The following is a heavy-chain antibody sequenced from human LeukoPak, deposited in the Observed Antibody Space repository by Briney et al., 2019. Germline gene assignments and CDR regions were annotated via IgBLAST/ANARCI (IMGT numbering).Heavy chain of an antibody. CDR2: ISAYNGNT. D-gene: IGHD1-1*01. CDR3: ARIYVQLERQDAFDI. J-gene: IGHJ3*02. V-gene: IGHV1-18*04. CDR1: GYTFTSYG. Sequence: VASVKVSCKASGYTFTSYGISWVRQAPGQGLEWMGWISAYNGNTNYAQKLQGRVTMTTDTSTSTAYMELRSLRSDDTAVYYCARIYVQLERQDAFDICGQGTMVTVSS.